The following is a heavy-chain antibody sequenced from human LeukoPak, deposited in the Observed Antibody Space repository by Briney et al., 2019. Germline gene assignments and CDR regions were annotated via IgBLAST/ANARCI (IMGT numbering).Heavy chain of an antibody. CDR1: GGPIGSYY. CDR3: ARDQGSYDRRLDY. Sequence: SETLSLTCSVSGGPIGSYYWSWIRQPPGKGLEWIGSIYYSGSTNYNPSLKSRVTISVDTSKNQFSLNLTSVTAADTAVYYCARDQGSYDRRLDYWGQGTLVTVSS. CDR2: IYYSGST. J-gene: IGHJ4*02. D-gene: IGHD5-12*01. V-gene: IGHV4-59*01.